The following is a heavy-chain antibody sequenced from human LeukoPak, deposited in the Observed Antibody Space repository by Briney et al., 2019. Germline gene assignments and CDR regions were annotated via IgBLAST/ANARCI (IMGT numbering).Heavy chain of an antibody. CDR3: AKPHYSGSGSYSREDY. V-gene: IGHV3-23*01. CDR2: ISGSGADT. J-gene: IGHJ4*02. CDR1: GFTFSSYA. D-gene: IGHD3-10*01. Sequence: GGSLRLSCAASGFTFSSYAMSWVRQAPGKGLEWVSAISGSGADTYYADSVKGRFTISRDNSKITVYLQMNSLRAEDTAVYYCAKPHYSGSGSYSREDYWGQGTLVTVSS.